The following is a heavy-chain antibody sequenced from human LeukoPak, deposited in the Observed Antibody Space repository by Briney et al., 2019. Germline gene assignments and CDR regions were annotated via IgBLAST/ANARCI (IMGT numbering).Heavy chain of an antibody. V-gene: IGHV3-23*01. Sequence: PGGSLRLSCAASGFTFSTYGMSWVRQAPGKGLEWVSAISGSGGSTYYADSVKGRFTISRDNSKNTLYLQMNSLRAEDTAVYYCAKDRLWLSASWFDPWGQGTLVTVSS. CDR1: GFTFSTYG. J-gene: IGHJ5*02. CDR2: ISGSGGST. D-gene: IGHD5-18*01. CDR3: AKDRLWLSASWFDP.